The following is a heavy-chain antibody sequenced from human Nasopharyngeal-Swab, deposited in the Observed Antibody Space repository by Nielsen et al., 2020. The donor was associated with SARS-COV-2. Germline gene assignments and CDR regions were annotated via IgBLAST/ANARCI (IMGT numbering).Heavy chain of an antibody. D-gene: IGHD3-3*01. CDR2: IDNYGSIT. V-gene: IGHV3-74*01. J-gene: IGHJ4*02. Sequence: GESLKISCAASGYTFSSYWMHWVRQAPGKGLEWVSRIDNYGSITDYADSVKGRFTISRDNSKNALYLQMNSLRVEDTAIYYCVKSNFLDYWGQGAQVTVSS. CDR1: GYTFSSYW. CDR3: VKSNFLDY.